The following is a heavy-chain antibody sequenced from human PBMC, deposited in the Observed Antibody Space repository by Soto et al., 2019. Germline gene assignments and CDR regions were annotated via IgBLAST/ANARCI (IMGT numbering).Heavy chain of an antibody. D-gene: IGHD3-10*01. CDR3: ARGFATQSDLYYYYYMDV. Sequence: ASVKVSCKASGGTFSSYTISWVRQAPGQGLEWMGRIIPILGIANYAQKFQGRVTITADKSTGTAYMELSSRRSEDTAVYYCARGFATQSDLYYYYYMDVWGKGTTVTVSS. V-gene: IGHV1-69*02. CDR2: IIPILGIA. J-gene: IGHJ6*03. CDR1: GGTFSSYT.